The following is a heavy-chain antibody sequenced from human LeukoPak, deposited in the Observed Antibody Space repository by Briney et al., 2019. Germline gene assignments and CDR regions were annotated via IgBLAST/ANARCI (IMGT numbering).Heavy chain of an antibody. D-gene: IGHD6-19*01. Sequence: PGGSLRLSCAASGFTFSSYAMHWVRQAPGKGLEWVAVISYDGSNKYYADSVKGRFTISRDNAKNSLYLQMNSLRAEDTAVYYCARSYSSGWYREGEFDYWGQGTLVTVSS. V-gene: IGHV3-30*04. CDR2: ISYDGSNK. J-gene: IGHJ4*02. CDR3: ARSYSSGWYREGEFDY. CDR1: GFTFSSYA.